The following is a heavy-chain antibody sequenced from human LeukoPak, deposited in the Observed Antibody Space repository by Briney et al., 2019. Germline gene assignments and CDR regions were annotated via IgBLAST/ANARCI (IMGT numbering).Heavy chain of an antibody. CDR1: GGSISSSSYY. CDR2: IYYSGST. D-gene: IGHD2-15*01. J-gene: IGHJ5*02. V-gene: IGHV4-39*01. CDR3: ARHSGYCSGGSCYPNWFDP. Sequence: SETPSLTCTVSGGSISSSSYYWGWIRQPPGKGLEWIGSIYYSGSTYYNPSLKSRVAISVDTSKNQFSLKLSSVTAADTAVYYCARHSGYCSGGSCYPNWFDPWGQGTLVTVSS.